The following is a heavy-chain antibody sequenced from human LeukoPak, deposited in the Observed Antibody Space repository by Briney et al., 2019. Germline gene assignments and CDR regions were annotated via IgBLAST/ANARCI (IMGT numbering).Heavy chain of an antibody. V-gene: IGHV3-20*04. D-gene: IGHD6-19*01. J-gene: IGHJ4*02. CDR2: INWNGGST. Sequence: GGSLRLSCAASGFTFSSCAMNWVRQAPGKGLEWVSTINWNGGSTGYADSVKGRFTISRDNAKNSLYLQMNSLRAEDTALYYCARVSDISVAAYFDYWGQGTLVTVSS. CDR1: GFTFSSCA. CDR3: ARVSDISVAAYFDY.